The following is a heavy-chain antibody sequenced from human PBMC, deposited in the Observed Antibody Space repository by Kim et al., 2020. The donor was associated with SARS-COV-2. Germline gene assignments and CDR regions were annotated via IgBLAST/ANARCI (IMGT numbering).Heavy chain of an antibody. D-gene: IGHD1-26*01. CDR2: INAGNGNT. V-gene: IGHV1-3*01. CDR1: GYTFTSYA. J-gene: IGHJ4*02. Sequence: ASVKVSCKASGYTFTSYAMHWVRQAPGQRLEWMGWINAGNGNTKYSQKFQGRVTITRDTSASTAYMELSSLRSEDTAVYYCASGGEITLVGAAPSRAYYFDYWGQGTLVTVSS. CDR3: ASGGEITLVGAAPSRAYYFDY.